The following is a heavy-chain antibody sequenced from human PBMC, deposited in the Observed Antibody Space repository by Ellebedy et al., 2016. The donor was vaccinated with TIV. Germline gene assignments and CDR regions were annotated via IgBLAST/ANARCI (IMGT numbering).Heavy chain of an antibody. J-gene: IGHJ2*01. D-gene: IGHD2-2*01. CDR3: ARASGYCSSTSCPWYFDL. CDR1: GGSVRDYY. V-gene: IGHV4-34*01. CDR2: INHSGST. Sequence: SETLSLXCAVYGGSVRDYYWSWIRQPPGKGLEWIGEINHSGSTYYNPSLKSRVTISVDRSKNQFSLKLSSVTAADTAVYYCARASGYCSSTSCPWYFDLWGRGTLVTVSS.